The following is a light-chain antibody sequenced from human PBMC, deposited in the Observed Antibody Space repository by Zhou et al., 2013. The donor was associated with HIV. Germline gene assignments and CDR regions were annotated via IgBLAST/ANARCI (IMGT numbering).Light chain of an antibody. Sequence: DIQMTQSPSTLSASVGDRVTITCRASQSISSWLAWYQQKPGKAPKLLIYTASNLESGVPSRFSGSGSGTEFTLIISSLQPEDFATYYCQQYNSYPPVTFGGGTKVEIK. CDR1: QSISSW. J-gene: IGKJ4*01. CDR2: TAS. CDR3: QQYNSYPPVT. V-gene: IGKV1-5*03.